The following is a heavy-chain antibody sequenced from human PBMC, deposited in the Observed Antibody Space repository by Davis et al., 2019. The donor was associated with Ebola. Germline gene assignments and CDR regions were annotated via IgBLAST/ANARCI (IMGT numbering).Heavy chain of an antibody. CDR1: GFTFSSYW. D-gene: IGHD7-27*01. Sequence: GGSLRLSCAASGFTFSSYWMSWVRQAPGKGLEWVANIKQDGSEKYYVDSVKGRFTISRDNSKNTLYLQMNSLRAEDTAVYYCAGVGTYYYYGMDVWGKGTTVTVSS. CDR2: IKQDGSEK. J-gene: IGHJ6*04. V-gene: IGHV3-7*03. CDR3: AGVGTYYYYGMDV.